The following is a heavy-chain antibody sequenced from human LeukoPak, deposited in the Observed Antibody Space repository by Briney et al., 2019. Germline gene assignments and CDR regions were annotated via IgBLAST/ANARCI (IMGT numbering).Heavy chain of an antibody. CDR1: GGSISSGSYY. CDR2: IYTSGST. J-gene: IGHJ4*02. D-gene: IGHD4-17*01. CDR3: ARTYGDYRFDPHYFDY. V-gene: IGHV4-61*02. Sequence: SQTLSLTCTVSGGSISSGSYYRSCIRQPAGQGLVWIRRIYTSGSTNYNPSLESRGTISVDTSKNQFSLKLSSVTAADTAGYYCARTYGDYRFDPHYFDYWGQGTLVTVSS.